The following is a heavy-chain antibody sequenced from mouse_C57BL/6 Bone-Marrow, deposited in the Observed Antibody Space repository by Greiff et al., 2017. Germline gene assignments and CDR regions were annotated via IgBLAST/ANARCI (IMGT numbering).Heavy chain of an antibody. CDR3: AREGYYGDY. CDR2: IYPRSGNT. CDR1: GYTFTSYG. V-gene: IGHV1-81*01. J-gene: IGHJ2*01. Sequence: VKLVESGAELARPGASVKLSCKASGYTFTSYGISWVKQRTGQGLEWIGEIYPRSGNTYYNEKFKGKATLTADKSSSTAYMELRSLTSEDSAVYFCAREGYYGDYWGQGTTLTVSS. D-gene: IGHD1-1*01.